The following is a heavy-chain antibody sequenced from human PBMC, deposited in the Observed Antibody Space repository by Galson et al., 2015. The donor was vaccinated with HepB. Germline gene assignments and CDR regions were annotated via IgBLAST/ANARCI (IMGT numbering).Heavy chain of an antibody. CDR3: ARRRGGYSSSWEGYNWFDP. J-gene: IGHJ5*02. CDR2: IYPGDSDT. CDR1: GYSFTSYW. D-gene: IGHD6-13*01. Sequence: QSGAEVKKPGESLKISCKGSGYSFTSYWIGWVRQMPGKGLEWMGIIYPGDSDTRYSPSFQGQVTISADKSISTAYLQWSSLKASDTAMYYCARRRGGYSSSWEGYNWFDPWGQGTLVTVSS. V-gene: IGHV5-51*01.